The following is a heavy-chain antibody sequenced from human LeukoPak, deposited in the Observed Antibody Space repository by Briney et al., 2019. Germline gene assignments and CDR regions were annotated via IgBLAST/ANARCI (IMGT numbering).Heavy chain of an antibody. CDR2: INPSDGAT. J-gene: IGHJ6*03. D-gene: IGHD3-16*01. Sequence: ASVKVSCKASGYTFTMYHINGVRQAPGQGLGWRGLINPSDGATTYAQRFHGRGTMTRDMSTTTGYMDMRSMRSEDSAVYFRAREQRGGLSGNLGGLFASYYTYYYMDVWGRGTTVTVSS. CDR3: AREQRGGLSGNLGGLFASYYTYYYMDV. V-gene: IGHV1-46*01. CDR1: GYTFTMYH.